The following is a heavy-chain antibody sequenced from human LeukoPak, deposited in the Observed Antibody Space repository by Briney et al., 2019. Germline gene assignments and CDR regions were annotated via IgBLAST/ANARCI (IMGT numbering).Heavy chain of an antibody. D-gene: IGHD6-19*01. V-gene: IGHV4-59*12. CDR2: IYYSGST. J-gene: IGHJ5*02. CDR3: ARAGEWLMRGWFDP. Sequence: SETLSLTCTVSGGSISSYYWSWIRKPPGKGLEWIGYIYYSGSTNYNPSFKSRVTISVDTSKNQFSLKLSSVTAADTAVYYCARAGEWLMRGWFDPWGPGTQVTVSS. CDR1: GGSISSYY.